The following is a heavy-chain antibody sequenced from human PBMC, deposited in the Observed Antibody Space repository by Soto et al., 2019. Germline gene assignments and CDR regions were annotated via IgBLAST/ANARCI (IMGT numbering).Heavy chain of an antibody. V-gene: IGHV1-69*01. J-gene: IGHJ4*02. D-gene: IGHD3-10*02. CDR3: AREVSSDGPTDYYVNWQPLL. CDR1: GGKFSTFA. Sequence: QVQLVQSGAEVKRPGSSVKVSCKASGGKFSTFAINWVRQAPGHGLEWMGGIIPLFGEANYARKFQGRVTLTADESTTTAFMELSRLRSDDTAVYYGAREVSSDGPTDYYVNWQPLLWGQGTRITVTS. CDR2: IIPLFGEA.